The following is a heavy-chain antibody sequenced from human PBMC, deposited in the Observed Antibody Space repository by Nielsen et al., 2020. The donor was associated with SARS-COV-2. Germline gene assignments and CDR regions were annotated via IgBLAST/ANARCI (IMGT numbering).Heavy chain of an antibody. V-gene: IGHV1-46*01. CDR2: INPSGGST. J-gene: IGHJ6*02. CDR3: AREVKGLYGMDV. Sequence: ASVKVSCKASGYTFTSYYMHWVRQAPGQGLEWMGIINPSGGSTSYAQKFQGRVTMTRDTSTSTVYMELSSLRSEDTAVYYCAREVKGLYGMDVWGQGTTVTISS. CDR1: GYTFTSYY.